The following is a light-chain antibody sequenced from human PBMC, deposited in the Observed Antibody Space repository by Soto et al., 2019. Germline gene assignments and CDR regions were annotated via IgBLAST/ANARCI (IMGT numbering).Light chain of an antibody. V-gene: IGLV2-11*01. CDR1: SSDVGGYNY. CDR2: DVT. J-gene: IGLJ1*01. CDR3: CSHAGTFYV. Sequence: QSVLTQPRSVSGFPGQSVTISCTGTSSDVGGYNYVSWYQQHPGKAPKLMIYDVTKRPSGVPDRLSGSKSGNTASLTISGLQAEDEADYYCCSHAGTFYVFGTGTKVTVL.